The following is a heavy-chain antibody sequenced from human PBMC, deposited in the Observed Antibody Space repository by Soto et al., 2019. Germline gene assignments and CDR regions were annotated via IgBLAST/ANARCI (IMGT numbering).Heavy chain of an antibody. J-gene: IGHJ6*02. D-gene: IGHD2-2*01. CDR2: INPNSGGT. CDR1: GYTFTGYY. CDR3: ARDLFQRYCSSTSCAYDYYYGMDV. V-gene: IGHV1-2*02. Sequence: ASVKVSCKASGYTFTGYYMHWVRQAPGQGLEWMGWINPNSGGTNYAQKFQGRVTVTRDTSISTAYMELSRLRSDDTAVYYCARDLFQRYCSSTSCAYDYYYGMDVWGQGTTVTVSS.